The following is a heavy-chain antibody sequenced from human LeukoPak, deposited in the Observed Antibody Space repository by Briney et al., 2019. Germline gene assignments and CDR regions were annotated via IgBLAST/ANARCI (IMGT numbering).Heavy chain of an antibody. CDR3: ARVMGYYYYMDV. Sequence: PSETLSLTCTVSGGSISSYYWAWIRQPPGKGLEWIGNIYHSGSTYYNPSLNSRVTISVDTSKNQFSLRLSSVTAADTAVFYCARVMGYYYYMDVWGTGTTVTVSS. D-gene: IGHD1-26*01. CDR1: GGSISSYY. V-gene: IGHV4-38-2*02. J-gene: IGHJ6*03. CDR2: IYHSGST.